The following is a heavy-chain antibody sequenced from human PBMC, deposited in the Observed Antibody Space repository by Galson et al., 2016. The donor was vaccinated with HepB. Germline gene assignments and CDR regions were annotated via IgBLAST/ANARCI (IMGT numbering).Heavy chain of an antibody. CDR1: GFIFSRYW. V-gene: IGHV3-7*01. J-gene: IGHJ3*02. Sequence: SLRLSCAASGFIFSRYWMSWVRQAPGKGLEWVANIHEDGSEKYYVDSVKGRFTISRDTAKNSLYLQMNSLRAEDASVYYCATEAVPTTLDAFDIWGQGTMVTVSS. CDR2: IHEDGSEK. D-gene: IGHD2-15*01. CDR3: ATEAVPTTLDAFDI.